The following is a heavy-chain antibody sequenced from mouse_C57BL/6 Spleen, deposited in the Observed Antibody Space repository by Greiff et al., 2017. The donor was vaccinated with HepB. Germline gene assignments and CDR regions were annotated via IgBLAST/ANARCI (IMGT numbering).Heavy chain of an antibody. V-gene: IGHV1-22*01. CDR3: ARLTTVVAPN. Sequence: EVQLQQSGPELVKPGASVKMSCKASGYTFTDYNMHWVKQSHGKSLEWIGYINPNNGGTSYNQKFKGKATLTVNKSSSTAYMELRSLPSEDSAVYYCARLTTVVAPNWGQGAPVTVSA. D-gene: IGHD1-1*01. CDR2: INPNNGGT. J-gene: IGHJ3*01. CDR1: GYTFTDYN.